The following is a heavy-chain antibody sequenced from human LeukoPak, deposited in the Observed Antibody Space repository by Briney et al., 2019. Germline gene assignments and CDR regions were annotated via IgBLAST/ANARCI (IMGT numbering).Heavy chain of an antibody. D-gene: IGHD3-22*01. Sequence: ASVKVSCKVSGYTLTELSMHWVRQAPGKGLEWMGRFDPEDGETIYAQKFQGRVTMTEDTSTDTAYMELSSPRSEDTAVYYCATEGAYYDSSGYSDYWGQGTLVTVSS. CDR1: GYTLTELS. CDR2: FDPEDGET. CDR3: ATEGAYYDSSGYSDY. V-gene: IGHV1-24*01. J-gene: IGHJ4*02.